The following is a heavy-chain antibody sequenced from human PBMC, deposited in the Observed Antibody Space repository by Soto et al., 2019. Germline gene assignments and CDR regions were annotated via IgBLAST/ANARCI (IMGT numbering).Heavy chain of an antibody. D-gene: IGHD3-10*01. CDR3: ARRSSYRGAFDI. CDR2: IYYSGST. Sequence: SETLSLTCTVSGGSISSSSYYWGWIRQPPGKGLEGIGSIYYSGSTNYNPSLKSRVTISVYTSKNQFSLRLISVTAADTAVYYCARRSSYRGAFDIWGQGATVTVSS. J-gene: IGHJ3*02. V-gene: IGHV4-39*01. CDR1: GGSISSSSYY.